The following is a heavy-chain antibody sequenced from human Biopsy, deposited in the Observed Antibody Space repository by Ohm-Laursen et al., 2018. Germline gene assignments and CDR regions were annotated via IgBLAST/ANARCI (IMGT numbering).Heavy chain of an antibody. CDR3: ATKLTGYFHH. D-gene: IGHD3-9*01. V-gene: IGHV1-69*06. CDR1: GGTFSNYG. J-gene: IGHJ1*01. Sequence: SVKVPCKPPGGTFSNYGVNWVRQAPGQGLEWLGGNIPILGTGNYAQKFQDRVTVAADTSTSTATMELRSLRSDDTAVYYCATKLTGYFHHWGQGTLVIVSS. CDR2: NIPILGTG.